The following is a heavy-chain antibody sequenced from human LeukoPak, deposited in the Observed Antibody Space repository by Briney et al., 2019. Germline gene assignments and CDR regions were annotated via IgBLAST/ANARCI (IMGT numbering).Heavy chain of an antibody. V-gene: IGHV4-30-4*01. CDR1: GGSISSGDYY. J-gene: IGHJ4*02. CDR3: ARERGAARRDFDY. Sequence: ASETLSLTCTVSGGSISSGDYYWSWIRQPPGKGLEWIGYIYYSGSTYYNPSLKSRVTISVDTSKNQFSLKLSSVTAADTAVYYCARERGAARRDFDYWGQGTLVTVSS. CDR2: IYYSGST. D-gene: IGHD6-6*01.